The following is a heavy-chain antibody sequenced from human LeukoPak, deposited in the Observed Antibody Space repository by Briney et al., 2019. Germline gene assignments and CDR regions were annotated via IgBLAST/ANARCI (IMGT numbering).Heavy chain of an antibody. D-gene: IGHD3-22*01. CDR2: INHSGST. CDR1: GGSFSGYY. V-gene: IGHV4-34*01. J-gene: IGHJ4*02. Sequence: SETLSLTCAVYGGSFSGYYWSWIRQPPGKGLEWIGEINHSGSTNYNPSLKSRVTISVDTSKNQFSLKLSSVTAADTAVYYCARDHRGYYDSSGYYPHWGQGTLVTVSS. CDR3: ARDHRGYYDSSGYYPH.